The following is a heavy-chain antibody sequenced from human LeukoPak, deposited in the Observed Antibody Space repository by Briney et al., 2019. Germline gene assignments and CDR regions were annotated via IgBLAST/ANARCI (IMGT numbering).Heavy chain of an antibody. CDR1: GDSVSSGGYY. CDR3: ARDVVVTSSPDAFDI. CDR2: ISNGGTT. Sequence: PSETLSLTCAVSGDSVSSGGYYWTWIRQHPGKGLEWIGYISNGGTTSYNPSLRSRVSISLDTSNNHFSLSLTSLTAADTAVYYCARDVVVTSSPDAFDIWGQGTMVTVSS. D-gene: IGHD2-21*02. V-gene: IGHV4-31*11. J-gene: IGHJ3*02.